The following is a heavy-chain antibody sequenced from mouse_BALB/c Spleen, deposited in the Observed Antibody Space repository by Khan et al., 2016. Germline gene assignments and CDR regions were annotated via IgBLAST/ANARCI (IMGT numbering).Heavy chain of an antibody. J-gene: IGHJ4*01. CDR1: GFTFTNYG. V-gene: IGHV9-3*02. Sequence: QIQLVQSGPELKKPGETVKISCKASGFTFTNYGMNWVKQAPGKGLKWMGWINTNTGEPTYAEEFKGRFAFSVATSASTAYLQINNLKNEDTATXFCARPYYAMDYWGQGTSVTVAS. CDR2: INTNTGEP. CDR3: ARPYYAMDY.